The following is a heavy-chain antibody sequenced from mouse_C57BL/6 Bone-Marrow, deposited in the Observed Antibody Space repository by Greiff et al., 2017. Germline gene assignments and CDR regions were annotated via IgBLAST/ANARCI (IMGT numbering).Heavy chain of an antibody. J-gene: IGHJ2*01. CDR3: ARGGGGGY. V-gene: IGHV1-82*01. Sequence: QVQLKQSGPELVKPGASVKISCKASGYAFSSSWMNWVKQRPGKGLEWIGRIYPGDGDTNSNGKFKGKATLTADKSSSTAYMQLSSLTSGDSAVYFCARGGGGGYWGQGTTLTVSS. CDR1: GYAFSSSW. CDR2: IYPGDGDT.